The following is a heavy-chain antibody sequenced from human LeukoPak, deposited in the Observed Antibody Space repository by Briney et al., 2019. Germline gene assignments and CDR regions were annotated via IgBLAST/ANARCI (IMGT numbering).Heavy chain of an antibody. CDR2: IYPGDSDT. CDR3: ATSRGGDYGPNWFDP. CDR1: GYSFTSYW. J-gene: IGHJ5*02. D-gene: IGHD4-17*01. Sequence: GESLKISCKGSGYSFTSYWLGGVRQMPGKGLEWMGIIYPGDSDTRYSPSFQGQVTISADKTISTAYLQWSSLKASDTAMYYCATSRGGDYGPNWFDPWGQGTLVTVSS. V-gene: IGHV5-51*01.